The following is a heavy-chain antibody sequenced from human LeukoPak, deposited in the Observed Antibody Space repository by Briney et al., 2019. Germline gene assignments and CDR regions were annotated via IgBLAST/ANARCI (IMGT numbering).Heavy chain of an antibody. V-gene: IGHV3-48*01. CDR1: GFTFSTYS. J-gene: IGHJ4*02. D-gene: IGHD3-10*01. Sequence: PGESLTLSCAVSGFTFSTYSMSWVRQCPGKGLEWVSYISSSSRTIYYADSVKGRFTISRDNAKNSVSLQMNSLRAEDTAVYYCARRSSPDYYNSGTNYLFDYWGQGTLVTVSS. CDR3: ARRSSPDYYNSGTNYLFDY. CDR2: ISSSSRTI.